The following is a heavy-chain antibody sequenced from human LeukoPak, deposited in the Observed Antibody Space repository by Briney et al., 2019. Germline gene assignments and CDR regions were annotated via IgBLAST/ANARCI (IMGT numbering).Heavy chain of an antibody. CDR1: GFTFSSYE. Sequence: GGSLRLSCAASGFTFSSYEMNWVRQAPGKGLEWVSYISSSGSTIYYADSVKGRFTISRDNAKNTLYLQMNSLRAEDTAVYYCAKVVAVAWLYGGMDVWGQGTTVTVSS. D-gene: IGHD6-19*01. CDR2: ISSSGSTI. V-gene: IGHV3-48*03. J-gene: IGHJ6*02. CDR3: AKVVAVAWLYGGMDV.